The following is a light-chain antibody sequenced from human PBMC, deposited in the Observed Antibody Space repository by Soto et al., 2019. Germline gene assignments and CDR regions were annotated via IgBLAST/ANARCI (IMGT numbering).Light chain of an antibody. V-gene: IGLV3-1*01. CDR1: KLGDKY. CDR3: QTGDSSTV. J-gene: IGLJ2*01. Sequence: SYELTQPPSVSVSPGQTASITCSGDKLGDKYACWYQQKPGQSPVLVIYQDSKRPSGIPERFSGSNSGNTATLTISGTQAMDEADYYCQTGDSSTVFGGGTKLTVL. CDR2: QDS.